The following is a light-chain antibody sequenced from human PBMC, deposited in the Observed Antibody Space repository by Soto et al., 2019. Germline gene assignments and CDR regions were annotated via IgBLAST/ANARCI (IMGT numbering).Light chain of an antibody. CDR1: SSDVGNYKF. CDR2: EVS. V-gene: IGLV2-23*02. CDR3: CSYAGSYSSYF. Sequence: QSALTQSASVSGSPGQSITISCTGSSSDVGNYKFVSWYQQYPGKAPKVMLYEVSKRPSGVSYRFSGSQSGNTASLTISGLQAEDEADYYCCSYAGSYSSYFFGTGTKLTVL. J-gene: IGLJ1*01.